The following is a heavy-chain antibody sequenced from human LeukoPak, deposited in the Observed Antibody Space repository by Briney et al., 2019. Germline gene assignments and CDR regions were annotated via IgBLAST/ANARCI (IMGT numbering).Heavy chain of an antibody. CDR3: ARQDYYDSSGYPY. CDR1: GFTFSSYE. CDR2: INWNGGST. J-gene: IGHJ4*02. V-gene: IGHV3-20*04. Sequence: GGSLRLSCAASGFTFSSYEMNWVRQAPGKGLEWVSGINWNGGSTGYADSVKGRFTISRDNAKNSLYLQMNSLRAEDTALYYCARQDYYDSSGYPYWGQGTLVTVSS. D-gene: IGHD3-22*01.